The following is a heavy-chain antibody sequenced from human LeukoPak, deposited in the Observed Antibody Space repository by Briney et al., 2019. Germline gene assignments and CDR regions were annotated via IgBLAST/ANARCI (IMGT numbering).Heavy chain of an antibody. CDR3: AKGSNYYDSSGYYYVLAFDI. V-gene: IGHV3-23*01. Sequence: GGTLRLSCAASGFTFSSYGMSWVRQAPGKGLEWVSAISGSGGTTYYADSVKGRFTISRDNSKNTLYLQMNSLRAEDTAVYYCAKGSNYYDSSGYYYVLAFDIWGQGTMVTVSS. CDR1: GFTFSSYG. D-gene: IGHD3-22*01. CDR2: ISGSGGTT. J-gene: IGHJ3*02.